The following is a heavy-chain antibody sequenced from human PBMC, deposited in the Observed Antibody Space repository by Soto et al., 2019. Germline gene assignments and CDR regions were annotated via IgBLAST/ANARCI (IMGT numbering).Heavy chain of an antibody. J-gene: IGHJ4*02. CDR3: VAELRGYCSSTRCYQGDY. Sequence: EVQVLTSGGDPVQPGGSLRLSCSGSGFNFNNYAMTWVRQAPGRGLEWVSVFTTSGDTIYADSVKGRFTVSRDNAKNTVFLQLTSLRADDTAVYYCVAELRGYCSSTRCYQGDYWGQGTLVTVSS. CDR2: FTTSGDT. D-gene: IGHD2-2*01. CDR1: GFNFNNYA. V-gene: IGHV3-23*01.